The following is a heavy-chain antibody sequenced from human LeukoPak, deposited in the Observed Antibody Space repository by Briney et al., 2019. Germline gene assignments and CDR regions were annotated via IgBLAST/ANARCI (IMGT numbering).Heavy chain of an antibody. Sequence: SETLSLTCTVSGGSISNTVYYWGWIRQPPGKGLEWIGSIYYSGSTYYNPSLKSRVTISVDTSKNQFSLKLSSVTAADTAVYYCARHLGRSGDYWGQGALVTVS. CDR3: ARHLGRSGDY. CDR1: GGSISNTVYY. V-gene: IGHV4-39*01. J-gene: IGHJ4*02. CDR2: IYYSGST. D-gene: IGHD1-14*01.